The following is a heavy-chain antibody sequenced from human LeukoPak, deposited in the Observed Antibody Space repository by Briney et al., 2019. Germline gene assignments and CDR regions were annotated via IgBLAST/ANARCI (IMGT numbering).Heavy chain of an antibody. V-gene: IGHV1-18*01. CDR2: ISAYNGNT. CDR3: ARVGVISGSYSTEDY. D-gene: IGHD1-26*01. Sequence: ASVKVSCKASGYTFTSYGISWVRQAPGQGLELMGWISAYNGNTNYAQKLQGRVTITTDTSTSTAYMELRSLTSDDTAVYYCARVGVISGSYSTEDYWGQGTLITVSS. CDR1: GYTFTSYG. J-gene: IGHJ4*02.